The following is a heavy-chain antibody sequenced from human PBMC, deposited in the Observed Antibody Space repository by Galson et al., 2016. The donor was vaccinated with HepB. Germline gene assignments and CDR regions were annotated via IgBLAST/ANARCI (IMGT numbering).Heavy chain of an antibody. J-gene: IGHJ4*02. CDR3: AKYAGKAVDY. CDR2: VSGSGGSR. CDR1: GFTFSDYA. V-gene: IGHV3-23*01. D-gene: IGHD1-14*01. Sequence: SLRLSCAGSGFTFSDYAMAWVRQAPGKGLEWVAAVSGSGGSRFYADSVTGRLTIARDNSKKTVYLHLNSLRPEDTAVYYCAKYAGKAVDYWGQGTLVTVSS.